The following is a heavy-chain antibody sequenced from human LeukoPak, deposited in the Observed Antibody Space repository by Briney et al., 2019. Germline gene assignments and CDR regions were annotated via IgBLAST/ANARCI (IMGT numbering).Heavy chain of an antibody. J-gene: IGHJ4*02. CDR3: AREKDLGAVAGTFDS. Sequence: ASVTVPCKASGNTFCRNGISWVRQPPGQGLEWMGWISAYNGQTKYAQKVQGRVTLTTDTSKNTAYMELTSLTSDDTAVYYCAREKDLGAVAGTFDSGGWGTVATVS. V-gene: IGHV1-18*01. CDR1: GNTFCRNG. CDR2: ISAYNGQT. D-gene: IGHD6-19*01.